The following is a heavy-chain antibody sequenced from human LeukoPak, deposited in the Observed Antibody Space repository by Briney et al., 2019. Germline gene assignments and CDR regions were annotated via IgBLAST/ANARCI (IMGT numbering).Heavy chain of an antibody. CDR2: IYYSGST. V-gene: IGHV4-59*01. CDR3: ARVGVSGYSYYYYYGMDV. J-gene: IGHJ6*02. Sequence: SETLSLTCTVSGGSLSGYYWSWIRQPPGKGLEWIGYIYYSGSTNYNPSLKSRVTISVDTSKNQFSLKLSSVTAADTAVYYCARVGVSGYSYYYYYGMDVWGQGTTVTVSS. D-gene: IGHD3-3*01. CDR1: GGSLSGYY.